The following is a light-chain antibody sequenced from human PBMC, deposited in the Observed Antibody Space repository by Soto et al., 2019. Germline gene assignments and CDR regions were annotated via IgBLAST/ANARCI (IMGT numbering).Light chain of an antibody. Sequence: DIQMTQSPSTLSASVGDRVTVTCRASRSISTWLAWYQQKPGNAPKLLLHHASILESGVPLRFSGSGSGTEFTLTISSLQPDDFATYYCQQYHFLLTFGQGSKVEIK. CDR3: QQYHFLLT. CDR1: RSISTW. V-gene: IGKV1-5*01. CDR2: HAS. J-gene: IGKJ1*01.